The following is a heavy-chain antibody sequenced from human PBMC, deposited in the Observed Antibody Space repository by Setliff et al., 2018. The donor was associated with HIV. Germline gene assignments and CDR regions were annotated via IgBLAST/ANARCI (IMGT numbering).Heavy chain of an antibody. V-gene: IGHV3-7*01. CDR3: ARDDSSGYTPYYFDH. D-gene: IGHD3-22*01. J-gene: IGHJ4*02. CDR2: IKQVGSGG. CDR1: GFTFDSHR. Sequence: GGSLRLSCIASGFTFDSHRMNWFRQIPGKGLEWVANIKQVGSGGNYVDSVKGRFTISRDNAKNSLYLQMNRLRAEDPAVYYCARDDSSGYTPYYFDHWGQGTLVTVSS.